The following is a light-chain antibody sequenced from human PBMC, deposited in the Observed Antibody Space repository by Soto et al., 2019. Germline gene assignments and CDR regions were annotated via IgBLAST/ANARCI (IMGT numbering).Light chain of an antibody. Sequence: QSVLTQPASVSGSPGQSITVSCTGTSSDVGGHNYVSWFQQHPGQAPRLLIYEVTTRPSGASTRFSGSKSGNTASLTISGLQAEDEADYHCSSYSSSGTLFVFGTGTKVTVL. CDR2: EVT. V-gene: IGLV2-14*01. CDR3: SSYSSSGTLFV. CDR1: SSDVGGHNY. J-gene: IGLJ1*01.